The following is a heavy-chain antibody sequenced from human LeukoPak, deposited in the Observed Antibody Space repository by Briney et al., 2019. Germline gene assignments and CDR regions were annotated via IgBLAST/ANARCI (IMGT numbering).Heavy chain of an antibody. CDR3: ASHSTFVGGATESIDY. J-gene: IGHJ4*02. CDR2: INSDGSHT. CDR1: EFTFNNYW. D-gene: IGHD1-26*01. V-gene: IGHV3-74*01. Sequence: GGSLRLSCAASEFTFNNYWMHWVRQAPGKGLVWVSRINSDGSHTDYADSVKGRFTISRDNAKNTLYLQMNSLRAEDTAVYYCASHSTFVGGATESIDYWGQGTLVTVSS.